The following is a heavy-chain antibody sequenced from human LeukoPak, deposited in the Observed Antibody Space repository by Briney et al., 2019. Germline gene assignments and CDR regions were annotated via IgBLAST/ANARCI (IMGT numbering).Heavy chain of an antibody. V-gene: IGHV4-39*07. Sequence: PSETLSLTCTVSGGSLSSGSYHWAWIRHPPGKGLEWIGSFYFSGSTYYNPSLKSRVTISVDTSKNQFSLNLSSVTAADTAVYYCVGAVAGSYFDYLGQGTLVTVSS. CDR2: FYFSGST. CDR1: GGSLSSGSYH. CDR3: VGAVAGSYFDY. J-gene: IGHJ4*02. D-gene: IGHD6-19*01.